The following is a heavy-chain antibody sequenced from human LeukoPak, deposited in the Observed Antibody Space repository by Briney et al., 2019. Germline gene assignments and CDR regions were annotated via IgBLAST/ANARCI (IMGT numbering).Heavy chain of an antibody. CDR3: ARDGLTYSFPY. J-gene: IGHJ4*02. CDR1: GFTFSSYA. V-gene: IGHV3-30-3*01. D-gene: IGHD3-9*01. Sequence: GGSLRLSCAASGFTFSSYAMHWVRQAPGKGLEWVAVISYDGSNKYYADSVKGRFTISRDNSKNTLYLQMNSLRAEDTAVYSCARDGLTYSFPYWGQGTLVTVSS. CDR2: ISYDGSNK.